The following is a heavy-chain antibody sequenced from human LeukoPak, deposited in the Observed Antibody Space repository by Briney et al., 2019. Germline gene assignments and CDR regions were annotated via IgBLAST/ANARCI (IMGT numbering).Heavy chain of an antibody. CDR1: AFTFSRYA. J-gene: IGHJ4*02. CDR2: ISGSGGST. CDR3: AKDRLDFWSGYYIRGWYFDY. D-gene: IGHD3-3*01. V-gene: IGHV3-23*01. Sequence: GGSLTLSCAASAFTFSRYAMSWVRQAPGRGLEWVSAISGSGGSTYYADSVKGRFTISRDNSTTTLYLQMNSLRAEDTAVDYCAKDRLDFWSGYYIRGWYFDYWGQGTLVTVSS.